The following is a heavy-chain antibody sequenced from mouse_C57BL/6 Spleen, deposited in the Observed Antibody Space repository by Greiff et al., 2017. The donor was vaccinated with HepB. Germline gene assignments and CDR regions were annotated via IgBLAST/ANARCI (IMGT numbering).Heavy chain of an antibody. CDR1: GFTFSSYA. J-gene: IGHJ4*01. Sequence: EVKLVESGEGLVKPGGSLKLSCAASGFTFSSYAMSWVRQTPEKRLEWVAYISSGGDYIYYADTVKGRFTIPRDNARNTLYLQMSSLKSEDTAMYYCTRDGDYGGVDYWGQGTSVTVSS. D-gene: IGHD2-13*01. CDR3: TRDGDYGGVDY. CDR2: ISSGGDYI. V-gene: IGHV5-9-1*02.